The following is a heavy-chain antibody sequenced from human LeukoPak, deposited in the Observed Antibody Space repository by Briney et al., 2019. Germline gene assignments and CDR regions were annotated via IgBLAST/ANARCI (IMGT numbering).Heavy chain of an antibody. J-gene: IGHJ4*02. D-gene: IGHD6-19*01. CDR2: VFTRGTT. V-gene: IGHV4-61*09. CDR1: GGSISSGSYY. Sequence: PSQTLSLTCTVSGGSISSGSYYWNWIRQPAGKRLEWLGHVFTRGTTNYNASLEGRLTISLDTARNQFSLYLSSVTAADTAMYFCARSSLAVYFDYWGQGTLVTASS. CDR3: ARSSLAVYFDY.